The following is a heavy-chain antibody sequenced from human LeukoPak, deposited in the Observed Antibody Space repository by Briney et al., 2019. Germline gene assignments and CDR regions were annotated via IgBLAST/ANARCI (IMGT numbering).Heavy chain of an antibody. CDR1: GYSISSGYY. Sequence: SETLSLTCAVSGYSISSGYYWGWIRQPPGKGLEWIGSILHSGGTYYNPSLKSRVTISVDTSKNQFSLKLSSVIAADTAVYYCARDLIRITIFGVVITNWFDPWGQGTLVTVSS. CDR2: ILHSGGT. CDR3: ARDLIRITIFGVVITNWFDP. J-gene: IGHJ5*02. V-gene: IGHV4-38-2*02. D-gene: IGHD3-3*01.